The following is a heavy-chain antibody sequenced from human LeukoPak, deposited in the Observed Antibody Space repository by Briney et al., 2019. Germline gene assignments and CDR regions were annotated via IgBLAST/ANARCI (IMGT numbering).Heavy chain of an antibody. CDR3: ARGDPAPDAFDI. J-gene: IGHJ3*02. V-gene: IGHV4-61*08. D-gene: IGHD2-2*01. Sequence: SETLSLTCTVSGGSISSGDYYWSWIRQPPGKGLEWIGYIYYSGSTNYNPSLKSRVTISVDTSKNQFSLKLSSVTAADTAVYYCARGDPAPDAFDIWGQGTMVTVSS. CDR2: IYYSGST. CDR1: GGSISSGDYY.